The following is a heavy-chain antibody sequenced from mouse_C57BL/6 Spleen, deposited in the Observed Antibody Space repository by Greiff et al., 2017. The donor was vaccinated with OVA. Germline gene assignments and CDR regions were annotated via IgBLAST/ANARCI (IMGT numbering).Heavy chain of an antibody. CDR2: ISGGGGNT. Sequence: EVQGVESGGGLVKPGGSLKLSCAASGFTFSSYTMSWVRQTPEKRLEWVATISGGGGNTYYPDSVKGRFTISRDNAKNTLYLQMSSLRSEDTALYYCARHRYYYGSSYGYFDVWGTGTTVTVSS. CDR3: ARHRYYYGSSYGYFDV. D-gene: IGHD1-1*01. V-gene: IGHV5-9*01. J-gene: IGHJ1*03. CDR1: GFTFSSYT.